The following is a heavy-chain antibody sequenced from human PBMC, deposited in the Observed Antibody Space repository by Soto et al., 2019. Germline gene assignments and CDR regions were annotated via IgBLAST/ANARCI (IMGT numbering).Heavy chain of an antibody. J-gene: IGHJ5*02. CDR3: ECNRGNYLKNWLDP. V-gene: IGHV1-69*13. CDR2: IIPVLATT. Sequence: SVKVSCKASAGTFPHYALSWVRQAPGQGLEWIGGIIPVLATTTYAQKFQGRVSIIADESTNTVYMELSSLRSEDTDVYYCECNRGNYLKNWLDPWGQGTLVTVSS. D-gene: IGHD3-16*01. CDR1: AGTFPHYA.